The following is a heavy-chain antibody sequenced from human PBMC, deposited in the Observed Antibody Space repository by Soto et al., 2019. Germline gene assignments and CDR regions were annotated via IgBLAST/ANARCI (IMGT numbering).Heavy chain of an antibody. CDR3: AKDQQIRDVVVAATHAFDI. CDR1: GFTFDDYA. D-gene: IGHD2-15*01. J-gene: IGHJ3*02. CDR2: ISWNSGSI. Sequence: VQLVESGGGLVQPGRSLRLSCAASGFTFDDYAMHWVRQAPGKGLEWVSGISWNSGSIGYADSVKGRFTISRDNAKNSLYLQMNSLRAEDTALYYCAKDQQIRDVVVAATHAFDIWGQGTMVTVSS. V-gene: IGHV3-9*01.